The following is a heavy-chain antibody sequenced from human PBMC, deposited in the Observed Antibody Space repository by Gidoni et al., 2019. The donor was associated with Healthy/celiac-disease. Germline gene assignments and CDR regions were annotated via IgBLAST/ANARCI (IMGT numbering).Heavy chain of an antibody. D-gene: IGHD3-22*01. CDR2: ISSSSSYT. Sequence: QVQLVESGGGLVKPGGSLRLSWADSGFPFSDYYMSWIRQAPGKGLEWVSYISSSSSYTNYADSVKGRFTISRDNAKNSLYLQMNSLRAEDTAVYYCARARGYYDRADYWGQGTLVTVSS. J-gene: IGHJ4*02. V-gene: IGHV3-11*05. CDR1: GFPFSDYY. CDR3: ARARGYYDRADY.